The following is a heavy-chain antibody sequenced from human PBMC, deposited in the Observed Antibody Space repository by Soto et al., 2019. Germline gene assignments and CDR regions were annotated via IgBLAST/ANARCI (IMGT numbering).Heavy chain of an antibody. CDR2: IYYSGGT. Sequence: RSLTCSVSGDFISGYYWSWIRQPPGKGLEWIGYIYYSGGTNHNPSLKSRVTISVDTSKNQFSLKLSSVTAADTAVYYCARWFYYDSSGYPDYWGQGTLVTVSS. CDR3: ARWFYYDSSGYPDY. CDR1: GDFISGYY. J-gene: IGHJ4*02. D-gene: IGHD3-22*01. V-gene: IGHV4-59*01.